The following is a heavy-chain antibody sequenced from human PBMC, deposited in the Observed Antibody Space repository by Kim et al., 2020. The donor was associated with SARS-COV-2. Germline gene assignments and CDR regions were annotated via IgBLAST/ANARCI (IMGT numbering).Heavy chain of an antibody. V-gene: IGHV3-30-3*01. J-gene: IGHJ6*01. CDR3: ARDPGWRLRALIYSYYV. D-gene: IGHD3-16*01. Sequence: GGSLRLSCAASGFTFSSCAMHWVRQAPGKGLEWVAVITYDGSNKYYADSVKGRFTISRDNSKNTLYLQMNSLRAEDTAVYYCARDPGWRLRALIYSYYV. CDR1: GFTFSSCA. CDR2: ITYDGSNK.